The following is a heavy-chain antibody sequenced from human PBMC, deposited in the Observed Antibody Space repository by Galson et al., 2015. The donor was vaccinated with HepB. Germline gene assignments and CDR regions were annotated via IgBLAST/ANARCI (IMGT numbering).Heavy chain of an antibody. CDR3: AREAKPGSYSSSWPVWFFDY. Sequence: CAIPGDSVSSNSAAWNWIRQSPSRGLEWLGRTYYRSKWYNDYAVSVKSRITINPDTSKNQFSLQLNSVTPEDTAVYYCAREAKPGSYSSSWPVWFFDYWGQGTLVTVSS. D-gene: IGHD6-13*01. J-gene: IGHJ4*02. CDR2: TYYRSKWYN. CDR1: GDSVSSNSAA. V-gene: IGHV6-1*01.